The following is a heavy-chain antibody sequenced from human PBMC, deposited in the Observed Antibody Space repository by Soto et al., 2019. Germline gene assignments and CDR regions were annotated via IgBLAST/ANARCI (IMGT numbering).Heavy chain of an antibody. J-gene: IGHJ5*02. CDR3: ARDRVGDCSSTSCPLLP. V-gene: IGHV1-69*04. D-gene: IGHD2-2*01. CDR1: GGTFSSYT. CDR2: IIPILGIA. Sequence: SVKVSCKASGGTFSSYTISWVRQAPGQGLEWMGRIIPILGIANYAQKFQGRVTITADKSTSTAYMELSSLRSEDTAVYYCARDRVGDCSSTSCPLLPWGQGTLVTVSS.